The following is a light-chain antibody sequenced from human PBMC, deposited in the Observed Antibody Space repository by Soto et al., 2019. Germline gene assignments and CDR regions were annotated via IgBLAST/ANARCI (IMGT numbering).Light chain of an antibody. J-gene: IGKJ1*01. CDR3: QQTYSARWT. CDR1: QTMSIY. Sequence: DIQLTQSPSSLSASVGDRVTITCRASQTMSIYLNWYQQRPGKAPKLLIYAASSLQNRVPARFSGSGSGTEFSLTITSLQPEDFATYFCQQTYSARWTFGQGTKVGI. V-gene: IGKV1-39*01. CDR2: AAS.